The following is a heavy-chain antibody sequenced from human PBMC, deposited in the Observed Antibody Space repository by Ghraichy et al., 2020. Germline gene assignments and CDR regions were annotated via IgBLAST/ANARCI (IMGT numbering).Heavy chain of an antibody. J-gene: IGHJ4*02. D-gene: IGHD6-6*01. V-gene: IGHV3-21*01. CDR1: GFTFSSYS. CDR3: AGGGLAARPSAMDY. Sequence: GGSLRLSCAASGFTFSSYSMNWVRQAPGKGLEWVSSISSSSYIYYADSVKGRFTISRDNAKNSLYLQMNSLRDEDTAVYYCAGGGLAARPSAMDYWGQGTLVTVSS. CDR2: ISSSSYI.